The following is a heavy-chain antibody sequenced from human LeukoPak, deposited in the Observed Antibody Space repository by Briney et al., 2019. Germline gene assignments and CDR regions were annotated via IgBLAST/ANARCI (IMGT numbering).Heavy chain of an antibody. Sequence: GGSLRLSCAASGFIFSNYGMHWVRQAPGKGLEWVAVISYDESNKFYRDSVKGRFTISRDNSKNMLYLQMNSLRAEDTAVYYCEKELRGYSYGEHWGQGILVTVSS. J-gene: IGHJ1*01. CDR3: EKELRGYSYGEH. CDR1: GFIFSNYG. CDR2: ISYDESNK. D-gene: IGHD5-18*01. V-gene: IGHV3-30*18.